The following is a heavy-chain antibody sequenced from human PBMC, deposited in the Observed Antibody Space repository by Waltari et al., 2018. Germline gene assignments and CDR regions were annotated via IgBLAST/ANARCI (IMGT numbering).Heavy chain of an antibody. CDR2: MSYSGTT. V-gene: IGHV4-39*01. CDR3: ATYRGASIGTAAFDV. Sequence: RQRPGQGREWIGTMSYSGTTYSSPSLNSRVTISRDTSKNQLSLKLASMTAADTAVYYCATYRGASIGTAAFDVWGQGTMVTVSS. J-gene: IGHJ3*01. D-gene: IGHD1-26*01.